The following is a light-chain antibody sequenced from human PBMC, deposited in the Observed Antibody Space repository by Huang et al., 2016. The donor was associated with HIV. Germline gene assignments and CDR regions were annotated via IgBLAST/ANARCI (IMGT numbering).Light chain of an antibody. CDR1: QDIGNF. J-gene: IGKJ1*01. V-gene: IGKV1-27*01. CDR2: AAS. Sequence: DIQMTQSPASLSASTGIRVTLTCRASQDIGNFVSWFQQTPGKVPRLLIYAASVLQSGVPSRFSGRGSGTNFTLTITNFQAEDVATYYCQRYDSAPRAFGQGTKV. CDR3: QRYDSAPRA.